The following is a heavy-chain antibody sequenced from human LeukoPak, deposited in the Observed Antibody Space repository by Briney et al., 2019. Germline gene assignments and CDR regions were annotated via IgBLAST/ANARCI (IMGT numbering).Heavy chain of an antibody. CDR2: IYPGDSDT. D-gene: IGHD6-6*01. J-gene: IGHJ4*02. V-gene: IGHV5-51*01. CDR3: ARQEGSSSEEDY. Sequence: NSGESLKISCKGSGYSFTSYWIGWVRQMPGKGLEWMGIIYPGDSDTRYSPSFQGQVTISVDKSISTAYLQWSSLKASDTAMYCCARQEGSSSEEDYWGQGTLVTVSS. CDR1: GYSFTSYW.